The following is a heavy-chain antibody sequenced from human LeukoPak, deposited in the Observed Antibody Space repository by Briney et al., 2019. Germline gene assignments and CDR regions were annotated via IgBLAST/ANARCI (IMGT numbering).Heavy chain of an antibody. D-gene: IGHD6-19*01. V-gene: IGHV3-74*01. J-gene: IGHJ4*02. CDR3: ATKQWLAPPPDS. CDR2: INTDGTVT. CDR1: GFTFSKYW. Sequence: GSLRLSCAASGFTFSKYWMLWVRQAPGKGLESVSRINTDGTVTTYADSVKGRFTVSRDNADNTIFLQMNSVRDGDTAVYYCATKQWLAPPPDSWGQGTPVTVSS.